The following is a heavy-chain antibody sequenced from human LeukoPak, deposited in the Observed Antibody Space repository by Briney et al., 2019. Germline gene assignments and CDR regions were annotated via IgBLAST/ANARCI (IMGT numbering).Heavy chain of an antibody. CDR1: GFSLSTSGVG. D-gene: IGHD2-15*01. V-gene: IGHV2-5*02. CDR3: ARPVVVVAAPTYYFDY. J-gene: IGHJ4*02. Sequence: ESGPTLVNPTQTLTLTCTFSGFSLSTSGVGVGWIRQPPGKALEWLALIYWGDDKRYSPSLKSRLPITKDTSENQVVLTMTNMDPVDTATYYCARPVVVVAAPTYYFDYWGQGTLVTVSS. CDR2: IYWGDDK.